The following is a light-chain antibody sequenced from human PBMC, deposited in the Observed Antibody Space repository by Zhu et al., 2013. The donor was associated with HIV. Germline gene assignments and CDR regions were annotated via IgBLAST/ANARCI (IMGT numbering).Light chain of an antibody. CDR3: QQYNSYSKT. Sequence: DIQMTQSPSTLSASVGDRVTISCRASQSVSSWLAWYQLKPGKAPKLLMYKASSFETGVSSRFSGSGSGTEFTLTISSLQTDDFATYYCQQYNSYSKTFGQGTKVEIK. J-gene: IGKJ1*01. CDR2: KAS. CDR1: QSVSSW. V-gene: IGKV1-5*03.